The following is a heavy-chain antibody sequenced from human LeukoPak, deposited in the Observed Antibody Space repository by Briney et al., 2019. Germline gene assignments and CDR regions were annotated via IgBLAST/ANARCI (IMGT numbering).Heavy chain of an antibody. Sequence: SETLSLTCTVSGGSIGSGSYYWSWIRQPAGKGLEWIGRIYTSGSTNYNPSLKSRVTISVDTSKNQFSLKLSSVTAADTAVYYCARDFSWSGYYYFDYWGQGTLVTVSS. J-gene: IGHJ4*02. CDR3: ARDFSWSGYYYFDY. D-gene: IGHD3-3*01. CDR2: IYTSGST. CDR1: GGSIGSGSYY. V-gene: IGHV4-61*02.